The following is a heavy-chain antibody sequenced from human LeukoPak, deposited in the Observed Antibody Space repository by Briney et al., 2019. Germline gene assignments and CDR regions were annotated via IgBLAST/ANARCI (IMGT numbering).Heavy chain of an antibody. J-gene: IGHJ4*02. Sequence: GGSLRLSCAASGFTFSSYSMNWVRQAPGKGLEWVSSISSSSSYIYYADSVKGRFTISRDNSKNTLYLLMNTLRPEDTAVYYCARDPRGLTGYDNSARDTFDYWGQGTLVTVSS. V-gene: IGHV3-21*01. CDR1: GFTFSSYS. CDR3: ARDPRGLTGYDNSARDTFDY. CDR2: ISSSSSYI. D-gene: IGHD3-22*01.